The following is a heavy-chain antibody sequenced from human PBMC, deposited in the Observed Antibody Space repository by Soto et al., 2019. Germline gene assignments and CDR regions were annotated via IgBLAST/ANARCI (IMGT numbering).Heavy chain of an antibody. CDR2: ISWNSGSI. D-gene: IGHD6-13*01. J-gene: IGHJ4*02. Sequence: EVQLVESGGGLVQPGRSLRLSCAASGFTFDDYAMHWVRQAPGKGLEWVSGISWNSGSIGYADSVKGRFTISRDNAKNSLYLQMNSLRAEDTALYYCAKGTTAAGTSNSFDYWGQGTLVTVSS. CDR1: GFTFDDYA. V-gene: IGHV3-9*01. CDR3: AKGTTAAGTSNSFDY.